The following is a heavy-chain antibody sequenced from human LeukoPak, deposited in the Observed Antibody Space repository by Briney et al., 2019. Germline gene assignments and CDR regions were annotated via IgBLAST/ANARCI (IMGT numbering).Heavy chain of an antibody. D-gene: IGHD6-13*01. J-gene: IGHJ6*03. V-gene: IGHV4-34*01. CDR3: ARSWGSRNYYYYMDV. Sequence: PSETLPLTCAVYGGSFSGYYWSWIRQPPGKGLEWIGEINHSGSTNYNPSLKSRVTISVDTSKNQFSLKLSSVTAADTAVYYCARSWGSRNYYYYMDVWGKGTTVTVSS. CDR1: GGSFSGYY. CDR2: INHSGST.